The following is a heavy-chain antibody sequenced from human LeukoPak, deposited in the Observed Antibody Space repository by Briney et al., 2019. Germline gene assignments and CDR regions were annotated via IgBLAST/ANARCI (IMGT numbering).Heavy chain of an antibody. V-gene: IGHV3-21*01. CDR1: GFSFSSFS. CDR3: ARDSAPHRVILDF. J-gene: IGHJ4*02. CDR2: ITGSGGWT. Sequence: GESLRLSRGASGFSFSSFSMNWVRQAPGKGLEWVSSITGSGGWTSYAGSVKGRFTISRDNANNSLYLQMRSLTVEDTAVYFCARDSAPHRVILDFWGQGTLVTVSS. D-gene: IGHD1-14*01.